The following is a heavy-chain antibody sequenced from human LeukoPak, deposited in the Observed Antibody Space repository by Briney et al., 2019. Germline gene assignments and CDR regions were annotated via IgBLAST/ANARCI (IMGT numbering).Heavy chain of an antibody. Sequence: ASVKVSCKASGYTFTSYGISWVRQAPGQGLEWMGWISAYNGNTNYAQKLQGRVTMTTDTSTSTAYMELSSLRSEDTAVYYCARGYCSGGSCPGYAFDIWGQGTMVTVSS. CDR2: ISAYNGNT. D-gene: IGHD2-15*01. J-gene: IGHJ3*02. CDR3: ARGYCSGGSCPGYAFDI. V-gene: IGHV1-18*01. CDR1: GYTFTSYG.